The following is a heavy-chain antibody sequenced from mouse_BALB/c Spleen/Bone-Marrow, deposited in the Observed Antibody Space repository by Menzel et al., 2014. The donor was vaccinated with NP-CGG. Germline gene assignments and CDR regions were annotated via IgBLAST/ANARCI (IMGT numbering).Heavy chain of an antibody. CDR3: ARGIRNYFDY. CDR1: GYTFSNYW. V-gene: IGHV1-9*01. CDR2: ILPGSGSS. Sequence: VQLQQSGAELMKPGASVKISYKATGYTFSNYWIEWVKQRPGHGLEWIGEILPGSGSSQYNEKFKGKATFTADTSSNTAYMQLSSLTSEDSAVYYCARGIRNYFDYWGQGTTLTVSS. D-gene: IGHD3-2*02. J-gene: IGHJ2*01.